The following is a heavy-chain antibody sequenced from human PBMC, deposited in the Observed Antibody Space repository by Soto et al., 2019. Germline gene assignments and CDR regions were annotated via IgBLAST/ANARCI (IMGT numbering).Heavy chain of an antibody. J-gene: IGHJ6*03. CDR1: GFSFSTYW. CDR2: IKQDGSEK. Sequence: GGSLRLSCASSGFSFSTYWMSWVRQAPGKGLEWVANIKQDGSEKYSVDSVKGRFTISRDNSKNTLYLQVNSLRAEDTAVYYCAKDPSGYTDGYYYYYYMDVWGKGTTVTVSS. CDR3: AKDPSGYTDGYYYYYYMDV. V-gene: IGHV3-7*05. D-gene: IGHD6-25*01.